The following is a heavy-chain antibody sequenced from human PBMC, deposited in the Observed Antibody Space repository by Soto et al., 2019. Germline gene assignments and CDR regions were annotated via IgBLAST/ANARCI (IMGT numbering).Heavy chain of an antibody. CDR1: GFALSTSGVG. CDR2: IYWNDDK. V-gene: IGHV2-5*01. J-gene: IGHJ4*02. D-gene: IGHD3-22*01. Sequence: QITLNESGPTLVKPTQTLTLTCSFSGFALSTSGVGVGWIRQPTGKALEWLALIYWNDDKRYSPSLKSRLTITKDTSKNQVVLTMTNMDPVDTATYYCARDSSGYYYSHFDYWGQGTLVTVPS. CDR3: ARDSSGYYYSHFDY.